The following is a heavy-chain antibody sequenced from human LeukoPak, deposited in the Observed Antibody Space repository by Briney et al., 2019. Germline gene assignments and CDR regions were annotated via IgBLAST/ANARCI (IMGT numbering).Heavy chain of an antibody. V-gene: IGHV4-34*01. CDR3: ARRTQTTYYYGSGIGY. D-gene: IGHD3-10*01. Sequence: SETLSLTCAVYGGSFSGYYWSWIRQPPGKGLEWIGEINHSGSTNYNPSLKSRVTISVDTSKNQFSLRLSSVTAADTAVYYCARRTQTTYYYGSGIGYWGQGTLVTVSS. J-gene: IGHJ4*02. CDR2: INHSGST. CDR1: GGSFSGYY.